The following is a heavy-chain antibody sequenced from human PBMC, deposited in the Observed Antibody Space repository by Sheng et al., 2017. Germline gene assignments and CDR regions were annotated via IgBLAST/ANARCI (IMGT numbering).Heavy chain of an antibody. Sequence: QVQAGAVWGAEVKKPGASVKVSCKTSGYTFTGYYLHWVRQAPGQGLEWMGWINPNXGGTNYAQKFRDRVTMTRDTSISTVYMELSRLRSDDTAVFYCARSSGYSSGWYLKNGLDP. V-gene: IGHV1-2*02. CDR3: ARSSGYSSGWYLKNGLDP. CDR2: INPNXGGT. J-gene: IGHJ5*02. D-gene: IGHD6-19*01. CDR1: GYTFTGYY.